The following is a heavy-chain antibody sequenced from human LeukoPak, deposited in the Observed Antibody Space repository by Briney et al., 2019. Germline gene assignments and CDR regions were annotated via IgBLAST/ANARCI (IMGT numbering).Heavy chain of an antibody. V-gene: IGHV3-23*01. Sequence: PGGSLRLSCAASGFTFSGYAMSWVRQSPGKGLEWVSAIGGPGYAIVYADSVRGRFTISRDNSQNTLYLQMNSLRPDDTALYYCAKGLLMETHGISWDPFDYWGQGTLVTVSS. CDR2: IGGPGYAI. D-gene: IGHD1-1*01. CDR1: GFTFSGYA. J-gene: IGHJ4*02. CDR3: AKGLLMETHGISWDPFDY.